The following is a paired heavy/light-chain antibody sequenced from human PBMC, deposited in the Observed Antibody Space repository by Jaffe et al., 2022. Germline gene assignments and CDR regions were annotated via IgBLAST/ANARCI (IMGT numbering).Heavy chain of an antibody. D-gene: IGHD3-9*01. CDR1: GYTLTELS. V-gene: IGHV1-24*01. Sequence: QVQLVQSGAEVKKPGASVKVSCKVSGYTLTELSMHWVRQAPGKGLEWMGGFDPEDGETIYAQKFQGRVTMTEDTSTDTAYMELSSLRSEDTAVYYCATGRYYDILTGYYTAASWFDPWGQGTLVTVSS. CDR3: ATGRYYDILTGYYTAASWFDP. CDR2: FDPEDGET. J-gene: IGHJ5*02.
Light chain of an antibody. Sequence: EIVLTQSPGTLSLSPGERATLSCRASQSVSSSYLAWYQQKPGQAPRLLIYGASSRATGIPDRFSGSGSGTDFTLTISRLEPEDFAVYYCQQYGSSPRRFTFGPGTKVDIK. CDR3: QQYGSSPRRFT. J-gene: IGKJ3*01. CDR1: QSVSSSY. CDR2: GAS. V-gene: IGKV3-20*01.